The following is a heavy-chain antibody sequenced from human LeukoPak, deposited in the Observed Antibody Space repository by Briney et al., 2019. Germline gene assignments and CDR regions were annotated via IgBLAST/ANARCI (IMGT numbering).Heavy chain of an antibody. Sequence: RVASVKVSCKASGYTFTSYDINWVRQATGQGLEWMGWMNPNSGNTGYAQKFQGRVTMTRNTSISTAYMELSSLRSEDTAVYYCARDSSGDYYGSGSYPDYWGQGTLVTVSS. CDR2: MNPNSGNT. V-gene: IGHV1-8*01. CDR1: GYTFTSYD. D-gene: IGHD3-10*01. J-gene: IGHJ4*02. CDR3: ARDSSGDYYGSGSYPDY.